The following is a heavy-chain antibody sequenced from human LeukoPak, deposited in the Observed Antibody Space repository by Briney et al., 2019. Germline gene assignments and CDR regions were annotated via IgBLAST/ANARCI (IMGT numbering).Heavy chain of an antibody. V-gene: IGHV3-7*01. CDR1: RFSFSNYW. CDR3: ARDGFSSEYGWGGGYYYYYMDV. Sequence: GGSLRLSCAASRFSFSNYWMTWVRQAPGKGLEWVAKIKQDGSEKFYVDSVKGRFTISRDNAKNSLYLQMNSLRVEDTAVYYCARDGFSSEYGWGGGYYYYYMDVWGTGTTVTVSS. J-gene: IGHJ6*03. D-gene: IGHD3-16*01. CDR2: IKQDGSEK.